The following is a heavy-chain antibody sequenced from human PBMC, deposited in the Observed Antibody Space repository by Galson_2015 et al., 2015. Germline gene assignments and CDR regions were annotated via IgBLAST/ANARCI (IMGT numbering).Heavy chain of an antibody. CDR1: GFSFSNYW. CDR2: IKHDGREK. D-gene: IGHD2-8*01. V-gene: IGHV3-7*01. Sequence: SLRLSCAASGFSFSNYWLNWVRQAPGKGLEWVATIKHDGREKYYVDSVKGRFTISRDNAANLMYLQMNGLRAGDSAVYYCVAGMGGLPAYGGRGPRVTVSS. J-gene: IGHJ4*02. CDR3: VAGMGGLPAY.